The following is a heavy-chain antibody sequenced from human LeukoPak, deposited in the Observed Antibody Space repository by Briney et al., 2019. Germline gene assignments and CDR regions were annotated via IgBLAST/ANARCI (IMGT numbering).Heavy chain of an antibody. Sequence: SETLSLTCIVSGGSINNHYWTWIRQTPGKGLEWIGDIHYTGTTKYNPSLKSRVTISIDTSKNQFSLELSSVTATDTAVYYCASVELDYWGQGTLVTVSS. CDR2: IHYTGTT. V-gene: IGHV4-59*08. CDR1: GGSINNHY. CDR3: ASVELDY. D-gene: IGHD5-24*01. J-gene: IGHJ4*02.